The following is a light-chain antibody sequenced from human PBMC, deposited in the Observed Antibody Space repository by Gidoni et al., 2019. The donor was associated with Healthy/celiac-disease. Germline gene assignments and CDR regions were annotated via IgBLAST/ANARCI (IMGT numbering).Light chain of an antibody. Sequence: QSALTQPASVSGSTGQSITISCTGTSSDVGGYNYVSWYQQHPGKAPKLMIYEVSNRPSGVSYRFSGSKSGNTASLTSSWLQAEDEADYYCSSYTSSSTLGVFGGGTKLTVL. CDR3: SSYTSSSTLGV. V-gene: IGLV2-14*01. CDR1: SSDVGGYNY. CDR2: EVS. J-gene: IGLJ3*02.